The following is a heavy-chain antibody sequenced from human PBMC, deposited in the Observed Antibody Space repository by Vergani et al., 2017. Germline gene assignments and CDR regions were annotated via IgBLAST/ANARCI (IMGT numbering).Heavy chain of an antibody. Sequence: QITLKESGPTRVRPTETLTLTCAVSGFSLNTSGLRVSWLRQPPGKALEWLARIDRNDNTFYNESLKTRLTISKDTSKNQVVLAMTNVGPVDTATYYCARTGYSRGGYYFDFWGQGTLVTVSS. D-gene: IGHD1-26*01. V-gene: IGHV2-70*04. CDR3: ARTGYSRGGYYFDF. CDR2: IDRNDNT. CDR1: GFSLNTSGLR. J-gene: IGHJ4*02.